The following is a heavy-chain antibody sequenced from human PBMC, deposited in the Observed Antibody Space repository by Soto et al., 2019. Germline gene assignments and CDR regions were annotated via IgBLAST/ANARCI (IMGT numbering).Heavy chain of an antibody. V-gene: IGHV3-30*18. CDR2: ISYDGSNK. CDR1: GFTFSSYG. Sequence: GGSLRLSCAASGFTFSSYGMHWVRQAPGKGLEWVAVISYDGSNKYYADSVKGRFTISRDNSKNTLYLQMNSLRAEDTAVYYCAKVVCGGDCYTHAFDIWGQGTMVT. J-gene: IGHJ3*02. CDR3: AKVVCGGDCYTHAFDI. D-gene: IGHD2-21*02.